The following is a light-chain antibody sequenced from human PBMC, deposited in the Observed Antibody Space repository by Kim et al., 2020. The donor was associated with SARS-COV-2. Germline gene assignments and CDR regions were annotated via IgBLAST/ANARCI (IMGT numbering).Light chain of an antibody. CDR1: QDISNY. J-gene: IGKJ1*01. Sequence: IQMTQSPSSLSASVGDRVTITCRASQDISNYLNWYQQKPGKAPKLLIYTASSLQSGVPSRFTGSGSETDFTLTISSLQPEDFATYYCQQTYSASRTFGQGTKVDIK. CDR3: QQTYSASRT. V-gene: IGKV1-39*01. CDR2: TAS.